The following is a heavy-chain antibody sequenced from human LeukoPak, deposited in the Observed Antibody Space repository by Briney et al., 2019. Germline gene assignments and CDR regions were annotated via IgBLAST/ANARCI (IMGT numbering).Heavy chain of an antibody. CDR2: ISGSGGST. J-gene: IGHJ5*02. D-gene: IGHD2-8*02. V-gene: IGHV3-23*01. Sequence: GRSLRLSCAASGFTFSSYAMSWVRQAPGKGLEWVSAISGSGGSTYYADSVKGRFTISRDNSKNTLYLQMNSLRAEDTAVYYCAKDPWDCTGGVCSNWFDPWGQGTLVTVSS. CDR3: AKDPWDCTGGVCSNWFDP. CDR1: GFTFSSYA.